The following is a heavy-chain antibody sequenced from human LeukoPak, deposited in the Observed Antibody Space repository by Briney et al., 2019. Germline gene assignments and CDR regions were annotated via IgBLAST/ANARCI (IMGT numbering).Heavy chain of an antibody. CDR1: GGSISSGSYY. V-gene: IGHV4-61*02. CDR3: AREDGELPLDYFDY. Sequence: PSETLSLTCAVSGGSISSGSYYWSWIRQPAGKGLEWIGRIYTSGSTNYNPSLKSRVTISVDTSKNQFSLKLSSVTAADTAVYYCAREDGELPLDYFDYWGQGTLVTVSS. CDR2: IYTSGST. D-gene: IGHD1-7*01. J-gene: IGHJ4*02.